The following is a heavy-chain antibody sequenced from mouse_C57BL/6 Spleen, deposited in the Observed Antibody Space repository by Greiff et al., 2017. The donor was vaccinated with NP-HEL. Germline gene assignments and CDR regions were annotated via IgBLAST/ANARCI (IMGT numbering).Heavy chain of an antibody. V-gene: IGHV1-81*01. D-gene: IGHD1-1*01. CDR2: IYPRSGNT. CDR1: GYTFTSYG. Sequence: QVQLKQSGAELARPGASVKLSCKASGYTFTSYGISWVKQRTGQGLEWIGEIYPRSGNTYYNEKFKGKATLTADKSSSTAYMELRSLTSEDSAVYFCARKNGSSYGMDYWGQGTSVTVSS. CDR3: ARKNGSSYGMDY. J-gene: IGHJ4*01.